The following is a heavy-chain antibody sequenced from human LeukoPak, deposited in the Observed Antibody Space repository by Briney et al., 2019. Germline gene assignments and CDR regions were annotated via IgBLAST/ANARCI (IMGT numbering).Heavy chain of an antibody. D-gene: IGHD2-2*01. J-gene: IGHJ4*02. CDR3: ARGPYQLPPYYFDY. CDR2: INPNSGGT. CDR1: GYTFTGNY. Sequence: ASVKVSCKASGYTFTGNYMHWVRQAPGQGLEWMGWINPNSGGTNYAQKFQGRVTMTRDTSISTAYMELSRLRSDDTAVYYCARGPYQLPPYYFDYWGQGTLVTVSS. V-gene: IGHV1-2*02.